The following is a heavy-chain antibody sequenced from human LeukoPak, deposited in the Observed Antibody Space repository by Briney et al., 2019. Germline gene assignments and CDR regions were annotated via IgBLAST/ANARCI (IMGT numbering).Heavy chain of an antibody. D-gene: IGHD3-10*01. CDR2: ISAYNGNT. V-gene: IGHV1-18*01. J-gene: IGHJ3*02. Sequence: ASVKVSCKASGYTFTSYGISWVRQAPGQGLEWMGWISAYNGNTNYAQKLQGRVTMTTDTSTSTAYMELRSLRSDDTAVYYCATYGSGSSHDAFDIWGQGTMVTVSS. CDR3: ATYGSGSSHDAFDI. CDR1: GYTFTSYG.